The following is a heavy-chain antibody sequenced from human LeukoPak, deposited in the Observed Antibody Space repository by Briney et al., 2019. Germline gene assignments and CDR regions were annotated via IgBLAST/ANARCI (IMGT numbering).Heavy chain of an antibody. CDR1: GYSFSTHW. D-gene: IGHD1-1*01. CDR3: ARQAATAYDYFDY. V-gene: IGHV5-51*01. CDR2: IYPGDSDT. Sequence: GESLKISCKGSGYSFSTHWIGWVRQMPGKGLEWMGIIYPGDSDTRYGPSFQGQATISADKSISTAYLQWSSLKASDTAMYYCARQAATAYDYFDYWGRGTPVTVSS. J-gene: IGHJ4*02.